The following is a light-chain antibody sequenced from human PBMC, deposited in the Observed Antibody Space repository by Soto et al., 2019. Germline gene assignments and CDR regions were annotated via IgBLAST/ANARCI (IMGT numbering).Light chain of an antibody. Sequence: QSALTQPASVSGSPGQSITISCTGTSGDVGDYNFVSWYQHHPATAPKLMIYEVSNRPSRISNRFSGSMSGNTASLTISGLQAEDEADYYCSSSTNSSTPFVFGTGTKVTVL. V-gene: IGLV2-14*01. CDR3: SSSTNSSTPFV. CDR1: SGDVGDYNF. CDR2: EVS. J-gene: IGLJ1*01.